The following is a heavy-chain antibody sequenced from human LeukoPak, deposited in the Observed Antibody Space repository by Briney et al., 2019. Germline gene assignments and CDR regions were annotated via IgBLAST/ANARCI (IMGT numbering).Heavy chain of an antibody. Sequence: SETLSLTCTVSGGSINKYYWSWIRQSPGKGLEWLGYVHDSAGTIYNPSLKSRVTISVGTSKTQFSLKVTSVTTADTAVYYCAKGRKDFDTNLGPFDSWGQGILVTVSS. CDR1: GGSINKYY. J-gene: IGHJ4*02. CDR2: VHDSAGT. CDR3: AKGRKDFDTNLGPFDS. D-gene: IGHD3-9*01. V-gene: IGHV4-59*01.